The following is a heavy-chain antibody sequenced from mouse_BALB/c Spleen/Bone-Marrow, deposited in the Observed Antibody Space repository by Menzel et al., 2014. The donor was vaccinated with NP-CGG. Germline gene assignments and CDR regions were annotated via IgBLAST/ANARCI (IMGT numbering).Heavy chain of an antibody. CDR2: INPSNGAN. CDR3: SRGGNFDVMDY. CDR1: GYTFTSYY. Sequence: VQLQESGAELVKPGASVKLSCKASGYTFTSYYMSWVKQRPGQGLEWIGGINPSNGANNFNEKFKSKATLTVDKSSSTAYMQLSSLTSEDSAVYYCSRGGNFDVMDYWGQGTSVTASS. J-gene: IGHJ4*01. D-gene: IGHD2-1*01. V-gene: IGHV1S81*02.